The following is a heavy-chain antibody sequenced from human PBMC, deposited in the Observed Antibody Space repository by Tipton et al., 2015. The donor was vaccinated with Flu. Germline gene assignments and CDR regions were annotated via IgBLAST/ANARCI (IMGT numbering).Heavy chain of an antibody. V-gene: IGHV1-18*04. CDR3: ARDTRAAWLQLWFDTFDI. CDR1: GYSITSYG. D-gene: IGHD5-18*01. J-gene: IGHJ3*02. Sequence: QLVQSGPEVKQPGASVKVSCKASGYSITSYGISWVRQAPGQGLEWMGWISTYNGNTNYAQKLQGRVTMTTDRSTSTAYMELRSLTSDDTAVYYCARDTRAAWLQLWFDTFDIWGQGTMVTVSS. CDR2: ISTYNGNT.